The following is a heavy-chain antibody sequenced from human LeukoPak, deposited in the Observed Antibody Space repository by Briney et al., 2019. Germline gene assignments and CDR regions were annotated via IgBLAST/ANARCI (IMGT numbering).Heavy chain of an antibody. V-gene: IGHV1-69*06. CDR2: IIPIFGTA. J-gene: IGHJ6*03. CDR3: ARAGCSGGSCYSSYYYYMDV. CDR1: GCTFSSYA. D-gene: IGHD2-15*01. Sequence: SVKVSCKASGCTFSSYAISWVRQAPGQGLEWMGGIIPIFGTANYAQKFQGRVTITADKSTSTAYMELSSLRSEDTAVYYCARAGCSGGSCYSSYYYYMDVWGKGTTVTVSS.